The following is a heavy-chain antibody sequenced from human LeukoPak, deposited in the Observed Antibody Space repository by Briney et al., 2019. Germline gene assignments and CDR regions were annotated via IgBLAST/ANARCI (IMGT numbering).Heavy chain of an antibody. J-gene: IGHJ4*02. CDR2: ISYDGSNK. V-gene: IGHV3-30*03. Sequence: GGSLRLSCAASGFTFSSYGMHWVRQAPGKGLEWVAVISYDGSNKYYADSVKGRFTISRDNSKNTLYLQMNSLRAEDTAVYYCARGRYYYDSRGYYKQYYFDYWGQGTLVTVSS. CDR1: GFTFSSYG. CDR3: ARGRYYYDSRGYYKQYYFDY. D-gene: IGHD3-22*01.